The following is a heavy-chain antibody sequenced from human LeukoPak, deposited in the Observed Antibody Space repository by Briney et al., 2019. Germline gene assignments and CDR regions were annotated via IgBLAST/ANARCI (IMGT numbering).Heavy chain of an antibody. J-gene: IGHJ4*02. V-gene: IGHV3-23*01. D-gene: IGHD3-10*01. CDR3: ARGYYGSGSYGWFDY. CDR2: ISGSGDRT. Sequence: GGSLRLSCAASGFTFSSYGMHWVRQAPGKGLEWVSTISGSGDRTYYADSVKGRFTISRDNSKNTLSLQMNSLRAEDTAVYYCARGYYGSGSYGWFDYWGQGTLVTVSS. CDR1: GFTFSSYG.